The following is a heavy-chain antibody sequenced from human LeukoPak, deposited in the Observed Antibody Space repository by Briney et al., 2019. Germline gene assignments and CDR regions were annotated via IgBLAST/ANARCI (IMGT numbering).Heavy chain of an antibody. Sequence: PGRSLRVSCAASGFTFRSYGMHWVRQAPGKGLEWVAVISYDGSNKYYADSVKGRFTISRDNSKNTLYLQMNSLRAEDTAVYYCASARGSNYGSLGDWGQGTLVTVSS. CDR2: ISYDGSNK. CDR1: GFTFRSYG. CDR3: ASARGSNYGSLGD. V-gene: IGHV3-30*03. J-gene: IGHJ4*02. D-gene: IGHD5-18*01.